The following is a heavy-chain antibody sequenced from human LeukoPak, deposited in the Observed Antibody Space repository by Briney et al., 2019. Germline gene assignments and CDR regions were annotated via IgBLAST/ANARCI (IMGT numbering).Heavy chain of an antibody. D-gene: IGHD2-2*01. Sequence: GGSLRLSCAASGFTFSDHYMDWVRQAPGKGLEWVGRTRNKADSYTTEYAASVKDRFTISRDDSEKSLYLQMNSLKTEDTAVYYCARVRYCSSTTCRGAFDIWGQGTMVTVSS. CDR3: ARVRYCSSTTCRGAFDI. CDR2: TRNKADSYTT. J-gene: IGHJ3*02. V-gene: IGHV3-72*01. CDR1: GFTFSDHY.